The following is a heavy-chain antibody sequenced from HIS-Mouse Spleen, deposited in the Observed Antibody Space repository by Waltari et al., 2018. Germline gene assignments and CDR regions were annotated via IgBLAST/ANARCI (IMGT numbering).Heavy chain of an antibody. CDR3: AKASSGWLDY. CDR2: ISYDGSNK. CDR1: GCTLGSYG. Sequence: QVQLVESGGGVVQPGRSLRLSCDASGCTLGSYGMHWVRQAPGKGLEWVAVISYDGSNKYYADSVKGRFTISRDNSKNTLYLQMNSLRAEDTAVYYCAKASSGWLDYWGQGTLVTVSS. D-gene: IGHD6-19*01. V-gene: IGHV3-30*18. J-gene: IGHJ4*02.